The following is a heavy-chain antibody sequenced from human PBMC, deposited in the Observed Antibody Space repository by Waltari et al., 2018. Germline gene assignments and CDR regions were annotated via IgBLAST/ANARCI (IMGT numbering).Heavy chain of an antibody. Sequence: EVQLVESGGGLVKPGGPLRLPCVASPFGLSTYNMNWVRQAPGKGLEWVASISSDSNYIHYADSVKGRFTISRDNAKNSLYLQMNSLRAEDTAVYYCATGGWGFYFDYWGQGTLVTVSS. V-gene: IGHV3-21*01. J-gene: IGHJ4*02. CDR2: ISSDSNYI. CDR3: ATGGWGFYFDY. CDR1: PFGLSTYN. D-gene: IGHD7-27*01.